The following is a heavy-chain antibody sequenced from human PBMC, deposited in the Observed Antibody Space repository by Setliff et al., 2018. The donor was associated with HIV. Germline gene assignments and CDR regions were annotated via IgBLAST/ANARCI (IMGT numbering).Heavy chain of an antibody. Sequence: PGGSLRLSCAASGFTFSSYAMHWVRQAPGKGLEYVSSISSNGGNTYYASSLKGRFTISRDNSKNTLHLQMNSLRGEDTAVYYCVRNGNYYYYMDVWGKGTTVTVSS. CDR3: VRNGNYYYYMDV. CDR1: GFTFSSYA. CDR2: ISSNGGNT. J-gene: IGHJ6*03. V-gene: IGHV3-64*01.